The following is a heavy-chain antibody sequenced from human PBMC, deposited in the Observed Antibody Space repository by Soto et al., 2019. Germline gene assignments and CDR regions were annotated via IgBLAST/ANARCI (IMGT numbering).Heavy chain of an antibody. CDR3: AKNPGLFQH. CDR1: GGSFSGYY. D-gene: IGHD3-10*01. J-gene: IGHJ1*01. Sequence: SETLSLTCAVYGGSFSGYYWSWIRQPPGKGLEWIGEINHSGSTNYNPSLKSRVTISVDTSKNQFSLKLSSVTAADTAVYYCAKNPGLFQHWGQGTMVTVSS. V-gene: IGHV4-34*01. CDR2: INHSGST.